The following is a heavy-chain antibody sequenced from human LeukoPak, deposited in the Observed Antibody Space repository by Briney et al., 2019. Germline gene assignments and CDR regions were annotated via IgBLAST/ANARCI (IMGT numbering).Heavy chain of an antibody. CDR3: ARSVDCGGDCLDAFDI. V-gene: IGHV4-59*01. CDR1: GGSISSYY. D-gene: IGHD2-21*02. CDR2: IYYSGST. J-gene: IGHJ3*02. Sequence: SETLSLTCTVSGGSISSYYWSWIRQPPGKGLEWIGYIYYSGSTNYNPSLKSRVTISVDTSKNQFSLKLSSVTAADTAVYYCARSVDCGGDCLDAFDIWGQGTMVTVSS.